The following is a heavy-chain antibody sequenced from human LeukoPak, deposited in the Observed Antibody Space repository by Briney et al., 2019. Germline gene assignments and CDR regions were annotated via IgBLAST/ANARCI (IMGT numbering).Heavy chain of an antibody. D-gene: IGHD4-17*01. Sequence: SETLSLTCAVYGGSFSGYYWSWIRQPPGKGLEWIGEINHSGSTNYNPSLKGRVTISVDTSKNQFSLKLSSVTAADTAVYYCARVYGDYVGNDYWGQGTLVTVSS. V-gene: IGHV4-34*01. J-gene: IGHJ4*02. CDR2: INHSGST. CDR3: ARVYGDYVGNDY. CDR1: GGSFSGYY.